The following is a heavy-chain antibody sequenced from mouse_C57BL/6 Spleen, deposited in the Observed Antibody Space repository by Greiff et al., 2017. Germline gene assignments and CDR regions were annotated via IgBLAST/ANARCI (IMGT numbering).Heavy chain of an antibody. J-gene: IGHJ2*01. CDR2: IYPGGGYT. CDR3: ARSGYGNYGGNYFDY. Sequence: VQLQQSGAELVRPGTSVKMSCKASGYTFTNYWIGWAKQRPGHGLEWIGDIYPGGGYTNYNEKFKGKATLTADNSSSTAYMQFSSLTSEDSAIYYCARSGYGNYGGNYFDYWGQGTTLTVSS. CDR1: GYTFTNYW. D-gene: IGHD2-1*01. V-gene: IGHV1-63*01.